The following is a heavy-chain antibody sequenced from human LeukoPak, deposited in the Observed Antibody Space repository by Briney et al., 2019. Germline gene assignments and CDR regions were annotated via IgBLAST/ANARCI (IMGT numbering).Heavy chain of an antibody. J-gene: IGHJ4*02. CDR1: GYTFTASY. V-gene: IGHV1-2*06. Sequence: GASVKLSSKASGYTFTASYMHSVPQAPGQRLEGRGRIDINSGGTNYAQKFQGRVTMTRDTSISTAYMDLSRLRSDDTAVYYCARDGQIAAARYWGQGTLVTVSS. CDR3: ARDGQIAAARY. D-gene: IGHD6-13*01. CDR2: IDINSGGT.